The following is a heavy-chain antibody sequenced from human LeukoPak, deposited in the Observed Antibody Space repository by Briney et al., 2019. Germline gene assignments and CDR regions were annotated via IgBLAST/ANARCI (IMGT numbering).Heavy chain of an antibody. CDR3: ARDLVTVTKGFDI. V-gene: IGHV4-59*11. CDR2: ISHIGRT. D-gene: IGHD4-17*01. CDR1: GDSFSSHY. Sequence: SETLSLTCAVSGDSFSSHYWTWIRQSPGTGLEWIGCISHIGRTNYNPSLKSRVTISIDPSKNQFSLKLRSVTAADTAVYYCARDLVTVTKGFDIWGQGTMVSVSS. J-gene: IGHJ3*02.